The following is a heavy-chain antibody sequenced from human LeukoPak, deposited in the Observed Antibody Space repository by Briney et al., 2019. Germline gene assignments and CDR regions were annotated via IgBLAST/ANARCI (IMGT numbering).Heavy chain of an antibody. D-gene: IGHD1-14*01. CDR2: ITPMFGAA. CDR1: GGTFSSYA. Sequence: ASVKVSCKASGGTFSSYAISWVRQAPGQGLEWMGGITPMFGAAKYAQKFQGRATITADESTSTAYMELSSLRSDDTAVYYCARDSSEFRSLISYWGQGTLVTVSS. CDR3: ARDSSEFRSLISY. J-gene: IGHJ1*01. V-gene: IGHV1-69*13.